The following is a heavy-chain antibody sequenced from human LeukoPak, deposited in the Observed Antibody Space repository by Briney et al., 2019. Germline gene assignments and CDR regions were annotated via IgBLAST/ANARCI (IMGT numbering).Heavy chain of an antibody. J-gene: IGHJ4*02. V-gene: IGHV3-21*01. CDR2: ISSSSSYI. CDR1: GFTFSSYS. CDR3: ARDLFHSRGPAAMFDY. Sequence: GGSLRLSCAASGFTFSSYSMNWVRQAPGKGPEWVSSISSSSSYIYYADSVKGRFTISRDNAKDSLYLQMNSLRAEDTAVYYCARDLFHSRGPAAMFDYWGQGTLVTVSS. D-gene: IGHD2-2*01.